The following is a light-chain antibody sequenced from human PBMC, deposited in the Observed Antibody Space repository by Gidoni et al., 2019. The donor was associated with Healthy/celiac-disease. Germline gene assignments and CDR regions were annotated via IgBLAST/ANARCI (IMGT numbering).Light chain of an antibody. CDR3: LQSWT. CDR2: GAS. CDR1: QSVSSSY. V-gene: IGKV3-20*01. J-gene: IGKJ1*01. Sequence: EIVLTQSPGTLSLSPGERATLSCRASQSVSSSYLAWYQQKPGQAPRLLIYGASSRATGIPDRFSGSGSGTDFTLTISRLEPEDFAVYYCLQSWTFGQGTKVEIK.